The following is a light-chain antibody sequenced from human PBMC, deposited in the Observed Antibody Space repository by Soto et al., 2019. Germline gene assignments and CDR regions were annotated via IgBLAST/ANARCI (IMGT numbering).Light chain of an antibody. CDR3: LPYNHWPHT. V-gene: IGKV2-30*01. CDR2: KVS. CDR1: QGLVYRNGNTF. Sequence: DVVMTQSPLSLPVTLGQPASISCRSSQGLVYRNGNTFLDWFFQRPGQSPRRLIYKVSNRDSGGPGSFSGSGPGPGFKLHISRGEAEDGWVYYRLPYNHWPHTFGQGTKLEVK. J-gene: IGKJ2*01.